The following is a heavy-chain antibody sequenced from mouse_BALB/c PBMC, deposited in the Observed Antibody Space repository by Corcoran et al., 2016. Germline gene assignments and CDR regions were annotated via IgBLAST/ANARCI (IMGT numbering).Heavy chain of an antibody. J-gene: IGHJ4*01. CDR1: GYTFTNYG. CDR2: INTYTGEP. V-gene: IGHV9-1*02. Sequence: QIQLVQSGPELKKPRETVKISCKASGYTFTNYGINWVKQAPGKGLNWMGWINTYTGEPTYADDFKGRFAFSLETSASTAYLQINNLKNEDMATYFCAREPYAMDYWGQGTSVTVSS. CDR3: AREPYAMDY.